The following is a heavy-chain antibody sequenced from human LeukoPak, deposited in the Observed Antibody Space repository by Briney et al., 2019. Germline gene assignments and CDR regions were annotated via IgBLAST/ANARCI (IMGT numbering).Heavy chain of an antibody. J-gene: IGHJ4*02. CDR1: GGTFSSYA. D-gene: IGHD1-26*01. Sequence: SVEVSCKASGGTFSSYAISWVRQAPGQGLEWMGGIIPIFGTANYAQKFQGRVTITTDESTSTAYMELSSLRSEDTAVYYCARDRSGSYQGRFDYWGQGTLVTVSS. CDR2: IIPIFGTA. CDR3: ARDRSGSYQGRFDY. V-gene: IGHV1-69*05.